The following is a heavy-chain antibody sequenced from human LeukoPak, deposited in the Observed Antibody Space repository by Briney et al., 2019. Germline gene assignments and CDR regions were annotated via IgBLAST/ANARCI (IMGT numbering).Heavy chain of an antibody. D-gene: IGHD1-1*01. V-gene: IGHV3-13*01. CDR1: GFTFSDYD. J-gene: IGHJ4*02. CDR3: ARVAKERVGGVYYFDY. CDR2: IGTAGDT. Sequence: WWSLRLSCAASGFTFSDYDMHWVRQATGKGLEWVSAIGTAGDTYYTGSVKGRFTISRENAKNSLYLQMDSLRAGDTAVYYCARVAKERVGGVYYFDYWGQGTLVTVSS.